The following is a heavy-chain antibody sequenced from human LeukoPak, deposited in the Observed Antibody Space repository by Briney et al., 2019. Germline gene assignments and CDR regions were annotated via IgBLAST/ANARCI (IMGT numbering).Heavy chain of an antibody. V-gene: IGHV4-61*02. Sequence: SETLSLTCTVSGGSISSGSYYWSWIRQPAGQGLEYIGRMYTSGSTNYNPSLKSRVTISVDTSKTQLSLKLNSVTAADTAVYYCARDRAYYYDSSGYHGAFDIWGQGTLVTVSS. CDR2: MYTSGST. CDR3: ARDRAYYYDSSGYHGAFDI. D-gene: IGHD3-22*01. J-gene: IGHJ3*02. CDR1: GGSISSGSYY.